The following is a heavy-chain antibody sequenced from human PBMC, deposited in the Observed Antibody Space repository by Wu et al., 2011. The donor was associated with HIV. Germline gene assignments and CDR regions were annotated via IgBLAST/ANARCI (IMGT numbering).Heavy chain of an antibody. CDR1: GGTLSSHA. J-gene: IGHJ3*02. D-gene: IGHD2-15*01. CDR2: IIPIFGTP. V-gene: IGHV1-69*05. CDR3: ASQNPDLVVVVAATHAPDAFDI. Sequence: QVQLVQSGAEVKKPGSSVKVSCKASGGTLSSHAISWVRQAPGQGLEWMGGIIPIFGTPTYAQKFQGRVTITTDESTNTAHMELSSLRSEDTAVYYCASQNPDLVVVVAATHAPDAFDIWGQGTMVTVSS.